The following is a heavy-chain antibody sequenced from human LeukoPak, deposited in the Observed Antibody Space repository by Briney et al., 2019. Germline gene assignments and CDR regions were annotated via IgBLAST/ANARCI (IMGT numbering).Heavy chain of an antibody. CDR1: GGSISSYY. Sequence: SETLSLTCTVSGGSISSYYWSWIRQPPGKGLEWIGYIYYSGSTNYNPSLKSRVTISVDTSKNQFSLKLSSVTAADTAVYYCAREGAAAGTSRHYYYYMDVWGKGTTVTVSS. J-gene: IGHJ6*03. CDR2: IYYSGST. CDR3: AREGAAAGTSRHYYYYMDV. V-gene: IGHV4-59*12. D-gene: IGHD6-13*01.